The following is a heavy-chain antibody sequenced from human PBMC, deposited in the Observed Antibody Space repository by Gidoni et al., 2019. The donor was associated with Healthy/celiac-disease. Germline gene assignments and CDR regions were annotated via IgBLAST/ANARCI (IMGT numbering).Heavy chain of an antibody. D-gene: IGHD1-26*01. J-gene: IGHJ3*01. V-gene: IGHV1-69*04. Sequence: QVQLVQSGAEVKKPGPEVTVSCKDPGGTFSSYASSWVRQAPGQGLEWRGRLTPILGTANYAQQFQGRVTITADKSTSTAFMELSSLRSEDTAVYYCARDAPRGELLFDAFDLWGQGTMVTVSS. CDR2: LTPILGTA. CDR1: GGTFSSYA. CDR3: ARDAPRGELLFDAFDL.